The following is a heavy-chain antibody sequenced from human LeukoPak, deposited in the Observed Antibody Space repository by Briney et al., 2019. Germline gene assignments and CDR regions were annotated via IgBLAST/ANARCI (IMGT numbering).Heavy chain of an antibody. CDR1: GFTFSSYS. D-gene: IGHD6-6*01. V-gene: IGHV3-48*02. CDR3: ARDSQFSIALFYYYYGMDV. CDR2: ISSSSSTI. Sequence: PGGSLRLSCAASGFTFSSYSVNWVRQAPGKGLEWVSYISSSSSTIYYADSVKGRFTISRDNAKNSLYLQMNSLRDEDTAVYYCARDSQFSIALFYYYYGMDVWGQGTTVTVSS. J-gene: IGHJ6*02.